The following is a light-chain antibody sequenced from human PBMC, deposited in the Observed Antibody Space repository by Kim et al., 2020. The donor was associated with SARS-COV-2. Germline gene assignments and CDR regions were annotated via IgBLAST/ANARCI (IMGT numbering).Light chain of an antibody. CDR2: EAS. J-gene: IGKJ1*01. V-gene: IGKV3-11*01. Sequence: PGERATPSCRASQSVSSQLAWFQQKPGQPPRLLIYEASNRATGIPARFSGSGSGTDFTLTISSLEPEDFAVYYCQQRSIWPRTFGQGTKVDIK. CDR1: QSVSSQ. CDR3: QQRSIWPRT.